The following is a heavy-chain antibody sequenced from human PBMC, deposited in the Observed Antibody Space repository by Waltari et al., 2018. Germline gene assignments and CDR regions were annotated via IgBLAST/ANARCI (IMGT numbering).Heavy chain of an antibody. V-gene: IGHV3-74*01. J-gene: IGHJ3*02. CDR2: INGGVAGSLT. CDR3: ARDYCSSATCYVNDAFDI. Sequence: DVQLVESGGELVQPGGSLRLSCAASGFTFSNYWMHWVRQVPGKGLVLGARINGGVAGSLTSYADSVKGRFTISRDNSKDTLYLQMNILRAEDTAVYYCARDYCSSATCYVNDAFDIWGQGTMVTVSS. CDR1: GFTFSNYW. D-gene: IGHD2-2*01.